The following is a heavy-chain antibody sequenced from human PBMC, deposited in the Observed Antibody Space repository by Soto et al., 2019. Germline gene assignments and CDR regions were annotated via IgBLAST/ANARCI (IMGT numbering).Heavy chain of an antibody. D-gene: IGHD3-3*01. CDR1: GGSVNGYY. CDR3: ATRITVFGLLIPPFDP. V-gene: IGHV4-34*01. Sequence: PSEPLSLTCAAYGGSVNGYYWNWIRQHPGKGLEWIGEINHTGGTHYNPSLKSRVTMSVDTSKNQFSLRLSSVTAADTAIYYCATRITVFGLLIPPFDPGGQGTQVTVS. CDR2: INHTGGT. J-gene: IGHJ5*02.